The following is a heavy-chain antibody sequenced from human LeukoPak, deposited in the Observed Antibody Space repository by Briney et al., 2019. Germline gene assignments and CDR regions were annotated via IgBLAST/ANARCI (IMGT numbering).Heavy chain of an antibody. D-gene: IGHD6-13*01. Sequence: SETLSLTCTVSGGSISSYYWSWIRQPPGKGLEWIGYIYYSGSTNYNPSLKSRVTISVDSSKNQFSLKLSSVAAADTAVYYCARGMGMAAAGNVWFDPWGQGTLVTVSS. CDR1: GGSISSYY. J-gene: IGHJ5*02. V-gene: IGHV4-59*01. CDR3: ARGMGMAAAGNVWFDP. CDR2: IYYSGST.